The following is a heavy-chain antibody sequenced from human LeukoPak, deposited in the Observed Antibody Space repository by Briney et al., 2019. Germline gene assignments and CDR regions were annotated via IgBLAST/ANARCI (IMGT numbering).Heavy chain of an antibody. J-gene: IGHJ3*02. CDR3: ARPQIPRYYDSSGYELGRNDAFDI. CDR2: ISADNGNT. D-gene: IGHD3-22*01. Sequence: GASVKVSCKASGYTFTSYAISWVRQAPGQGLEWMGWISADNGNTDYAQRFQGRVTMTRDTSISTAYMELSRLRSDDTAVYYCARPQIPRYYDSSGYELGRNDAFDIWGQGTMVTVSS. CDR1: GYTFTSYA. V-gene: IGHV1-18*01.